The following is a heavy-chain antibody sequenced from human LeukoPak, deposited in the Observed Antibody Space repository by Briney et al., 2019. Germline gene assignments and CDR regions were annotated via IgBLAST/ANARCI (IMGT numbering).Heavy chain of an antibody. V-gene: IGHV4-59*08. J-gene: IGHJ4*02. Sequence: SETLSPTCTVSGDSITSYNWNWIRQPPGKGLEWIGYFSYSGSTNYNPSLKSRVTISVDTSKNQFSLKLTSVTAADTAVYYCARRFDSWGQGTLVTVSS. CDR1: GDSITSYN. CDR2: FSYSGST. CDR3: ARRFDS.